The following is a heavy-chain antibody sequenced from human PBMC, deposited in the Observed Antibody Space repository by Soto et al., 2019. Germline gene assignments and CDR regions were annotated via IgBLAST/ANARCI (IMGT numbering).Heavy chain of an antibody. J-gene: IGHJ5*02. D-gene: IGHD3-16*01. Sequence: ESGPTLVNPTQTLTLTCTFSGFSLSTSGMRVSWIRQPPGKALEWLARIDWDDDKFYSTSLKTRLTISKDTSKNQVVLTMTNMDPVDTATYYCARNPYDESRIWFDPWGQGTLVTSPQ. V-gene: IGHV2-70*04. CDR3: ARNPYDESRIWFDP. CDR1: GFSLSTSGMR. CDR2: IDWDDDK.